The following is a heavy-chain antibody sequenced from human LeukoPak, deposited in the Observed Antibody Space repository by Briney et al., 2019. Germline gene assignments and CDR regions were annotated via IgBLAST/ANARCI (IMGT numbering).Heavy chain of an antibody. CDR1: GFTFSSYA. J-gene: IGHJ4*02. D-gene: IGHD3-22*01. CDR3: ARDEVADYYDSSGPTGY. Sequence: GGSLRLSCAASGFTFSSYAMHWVRQAPGKGLEWVAVISYDGSNKYYADSVKGRFTISRDNSKNTLYLQMNSLRAEDTAVYYCARDEVADYYDSSGPTGYWGQGTLVTVSS. V-gene: IGHV3-30-3*01. CDR2: ISYDGSNK.